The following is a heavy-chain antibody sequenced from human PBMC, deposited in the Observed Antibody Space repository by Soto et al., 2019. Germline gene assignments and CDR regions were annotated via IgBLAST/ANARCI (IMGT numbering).Heavy chain of an antibody. Sequence: PGGSLRLSCATSGFMFSRYWMHWVRQIPGKGLLWVSRINSDGSSTNYADSVKGRFTISRDNAKNTLYLQINSLRAEDTAVYYCARGIEHYYGTSGYYHFDNWRQGTLVTVSS. D-gene: IGHD3-22*01. V-gene: IGHV3-74*01. CDR1: GFMFSRYW. CDR3: ARGIEHYYGTSGYYHFDN. J-gene: IGHJ4*02. CDR2: INSDGSST.